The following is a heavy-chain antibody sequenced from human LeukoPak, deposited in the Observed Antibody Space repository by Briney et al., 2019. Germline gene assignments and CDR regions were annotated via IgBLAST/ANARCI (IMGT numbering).Heavy chain of an antibody. Sequence: GSPRLSCAASGFAFIDYGMHWVRQAPGKGLEWVAVVAHDGTVKHHTDSVKGRFTISRDNSRNTLYLQMNSLRSEDTAVYFCAKENHVRSSNGWPLDYWGQGTLVTVSS. V-gene: IGHV3-30*18. CDR3: AKENHVRSSNGWPLDY. CDR1: GFAFIDYG. D-gene: IGHD3-22*01. CDR2: VAHDGTVK. J-gene: IGHJ4*02.